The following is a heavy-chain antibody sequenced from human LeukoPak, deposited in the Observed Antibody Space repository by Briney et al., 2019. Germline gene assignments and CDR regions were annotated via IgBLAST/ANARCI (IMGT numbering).Heavy chain of an antibody. V-gene: IGHV1-24*01. J-gene: IGHJ4*02. CDR2: FDPEDGET. Sequence: ASVKVSCKASGYTLTDYYMHWVRQAPGKGLEWMGGFDPEDGETIYAQKFQGRVTMTEDTSTDTAYMELSSLRSEDTAVYYCATVTISGYSLDYWGQGTLVTVSS. CDR1: GYTLTDYY. D-gene: IGHD3-22*01. CDR3: ATVTISGYSLDY.